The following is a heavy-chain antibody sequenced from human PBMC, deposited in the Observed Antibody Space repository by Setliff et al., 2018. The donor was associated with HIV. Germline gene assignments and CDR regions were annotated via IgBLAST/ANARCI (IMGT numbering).Heavy chain of an antibody. J-gene: IGHJ4*02. Sequence: SETLSLTCTVSGASISRSSYYWGWIRQPPGKGLEWIGSIYYSGGTYYNPSLKSRVTISVDTSKNQFSLRLSSVTAADTAVYFCARVKSGTLGGYVDYWGQGTLVTVSS. CDR2: IYYSGGT. V-gene: IGHV4-39*07. CDR3: ARVKSGTLGGYVDY. CDR1: GASISRSSYY. D-gene: IGHD3-16*01.